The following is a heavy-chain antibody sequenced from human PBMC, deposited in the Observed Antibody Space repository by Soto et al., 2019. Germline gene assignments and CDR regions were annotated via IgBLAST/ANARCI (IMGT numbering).Heavy chain of an antibody. CDR1: GFHFSSYA. Sequence: GGSLRLSCAASGFHFSSYAMHWVRQAPGKGLEWVAVIWYDGSNKYYADSVKGRFTISRDNSKTTLEQQMNSLRAEDTAVYYCARASDYGDYCLIYWGQGTLVTVSS. CDR2: IWYDGSNK. CDR3: ARASDYGDYCLIY. V-gene: IGHV3-33*01. D-gene: IGHD4-17*01. J-gene: IGHJ4*02.